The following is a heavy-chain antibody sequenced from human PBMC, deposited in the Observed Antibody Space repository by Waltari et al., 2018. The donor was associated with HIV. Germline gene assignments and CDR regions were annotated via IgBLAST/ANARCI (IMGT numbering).Heavy chain of an antibody. CDR1: GFRFDDYA. Sequence: EVQLVESGGDLVQPGGSLRLSSAASGFRFDDYAMHWVRQAPGKGLEWVSGISWRSGNIAYADSVRGRFTISRDNAKNSLYLRMNSLRPDDTGFYYCARGPMYKWFDPWGQGTLVTVSS. J-gene: IGHJ5*02. D-gene: IGHD3-10*02. CDR3: ARGPMYKWFDP. V-gene: IGHV3-9*01. CDR2: ISWRSGNI.